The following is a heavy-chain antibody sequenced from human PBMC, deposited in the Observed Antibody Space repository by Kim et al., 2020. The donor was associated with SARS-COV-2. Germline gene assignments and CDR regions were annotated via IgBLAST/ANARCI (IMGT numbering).Heavy chain of an antibody. J-gene: IGHJ5*02. D-gene: IGHD2-2*01. CDR3: AKSSGTTAAYNWFDP. V-gene: IGHV3-23*01. Sequence: DSVKGRFTISRDDSKNTLSLQMNSLRAEDTAIYYCAKSSGTTAAYNWFDPWGQGTLVTVSS.